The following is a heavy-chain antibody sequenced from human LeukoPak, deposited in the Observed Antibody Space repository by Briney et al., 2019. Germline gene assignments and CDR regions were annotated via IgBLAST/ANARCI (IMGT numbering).Heavy chain of an antibody. Sequence: GGSLRLSCAASGFTFSSYSMNWVRQAPGKGLEWVSSISSSSSYIYYADSVKGRFTISRDNAKNSLYLQMNSLRAEDTAVYYCARDPDVLRYFDWLSGFDYWGQGTLVTVSS. J-gene: IGHJ4*02. CDR2: ISSSSSYI. V-gene: IGHV3-21*01. D-gene: IGHD3-9*01. CDR3: ARDPDVLRYFDWLSGFDY. CDR1: GFTFSSYS.